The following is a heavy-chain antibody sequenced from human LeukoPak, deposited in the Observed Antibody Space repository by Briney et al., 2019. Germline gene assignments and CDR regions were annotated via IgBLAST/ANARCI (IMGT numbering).Heavy chain of an antibody. Sequence: ASVKVSCKTSGYTFTTYGISWVRQAPGQGLEWMGSISPNNGKRNYAQQFQGRVTMTTDTSTTTAYMELRSLRSDDTAVYYCARGYYCTHAVCYGGDFDNWGQGTLVTVSS. V-gene: IGHV1-18*01. D-gene: IGHD2-8*01. J-gene: IGHJ4*02. CDR1: GYTFTTYG. CDR3: ARGYYCTHAVCYGGDFDN. CDR2: ISPNNGKR.